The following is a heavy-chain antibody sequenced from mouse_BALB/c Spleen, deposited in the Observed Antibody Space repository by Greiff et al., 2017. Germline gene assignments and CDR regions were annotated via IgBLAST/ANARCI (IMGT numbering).Heavy chain of an antibody. V-gene: IGHV1-54*03. D-gene: IGHD2-14*01. J-gene: IGHJ2*01. Sequence: VQLQQSGAELVRPGTSVKVSCKASGYAFTNYLIEWVKQRPGQGLEWIGVINPGSGGTNYNEKFKGKATLTADKSSSTAYMQLSSLTSDDSAVYYCARGSVRGFDYWGQGTTLTVSS. CDR1: GYAFTNYL. CDR2: INPGSGGT. CDR3: ARGSVRGFDY.